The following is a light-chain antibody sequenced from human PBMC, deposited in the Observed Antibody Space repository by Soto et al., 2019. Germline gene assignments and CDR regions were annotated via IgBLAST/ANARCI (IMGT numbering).Light chain of an antibody. CDR3: QTWGTGIEV. Sequence: QPVLTQSPSASASLGASVNLTCTLSSGHSNYAITWHQQQPEKGPRYLMKVNNDGSHSKGDGIPDRFSGSSSGAERYVTISSLQSEDEADYYCQTWGTGIEVFGGGTKLTVL. J-gene: IGLJ2*01. CDR2: VNNDGSH. CDR1: SGHSNYA. V-gene: IGLV4-69*01.